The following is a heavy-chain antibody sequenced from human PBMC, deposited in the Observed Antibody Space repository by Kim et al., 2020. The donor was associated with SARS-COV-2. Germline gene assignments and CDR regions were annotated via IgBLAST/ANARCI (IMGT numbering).Heavy chain of an antibody. CDR1: GLNFGDYA. Sequence: GGSLRLSCTTSGLNFGDYAMSWFRQAPGKGLEWVAFIRSKRYGETTAYSASVKGRFTISRDDSKRIAYLQMNGLKTEDTAVYYCTSGPYYYDGAAYYHDYWGQGTLVTVSS. D-gene: IGHD3-22*01. J-gene: IGHJ4*02. CDR2: IRSKRYGETT. CDR3: TSGPYYYDGAAYYHDY. V-gene: IGHV3-49*03.